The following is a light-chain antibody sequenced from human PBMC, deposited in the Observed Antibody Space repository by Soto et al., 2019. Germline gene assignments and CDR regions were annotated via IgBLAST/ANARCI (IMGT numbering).Light chain of an antibody. CDR3: GSYASSSTLYV. CDR2: DVS. CDR1: SSDFGGYNY. V-gene: IGLV2-14*01. J-gene: IGLJ1*01. Sequence: QSVLTQPASVSGSPGQSITISCTGTSSDFGGYNYVSWYQQHSGKAHKLMIYDVSNRPSGVSNRFSGSKSGNTASLTISGLQAEDEADYYCGSYASSSTLYVFGTGTKVTVL.